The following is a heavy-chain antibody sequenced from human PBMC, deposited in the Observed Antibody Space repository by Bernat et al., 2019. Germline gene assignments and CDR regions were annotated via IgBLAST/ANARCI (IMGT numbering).Heavy chain of an antibody. CDR2: IKSKTDGETT. CDR3: TTGSVEGG. V-gene: IGHV3-15*01. D-gene: IGHD3-3*01. CDR1: GFTFSNAW. Sequence: EVQLVESGGGLVKPGGSLRLSCAASGFTFSNAWMSWVRQAPGKGLEWVGRIKSKTDGETTDYAAPVKGRFTISRDDSKNTLYLQMNSLKTEDTAVYYCTTGSVEGGWGQGTLVTVSS. J-gene: IGHJ4*02.